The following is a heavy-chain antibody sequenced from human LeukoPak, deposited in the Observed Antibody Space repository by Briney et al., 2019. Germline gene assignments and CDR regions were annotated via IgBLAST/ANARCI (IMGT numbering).Heavy chain of an antibody. CDR1: GFTFGTYA. D-gene: IGHD5-12*01. V-gene: IGHV3-23*01. J-gene: IGHJ4*02. CDR2: ISGSGGST. CDR3: ATTDIVATISYFDY. Sequence: GGSLRLSCAASGFTFGTYAMSWVRQAPGKGLEWVSAISGSGGSTYYADSVKGRFTISRDNSKNTLYLQMNSLRAEDTAVYYCATTDIVATISYFDYWGQGTLVTVSS.